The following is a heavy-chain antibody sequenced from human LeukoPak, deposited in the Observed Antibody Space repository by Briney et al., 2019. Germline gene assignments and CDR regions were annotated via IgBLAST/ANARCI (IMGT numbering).Heavy chain of an antibody. CDR2: ISSSSIYI. D-gene: IGHD3-10*01. J-gene: IGHJ4*02. CDR3: VLLSLTPG. V-gene: IGHV3-21*01. CDR1: GFTFSSYN. Sequence: AGGSLRLSCVASGFTFSSYNMNWVRQAPGKGLEWVSSISSSSIYIYYADSVKGRFTISRDNAKSSLSLQMNSLRAEDTAVYYCVLLSLTPGWGQGTLVTVSS.